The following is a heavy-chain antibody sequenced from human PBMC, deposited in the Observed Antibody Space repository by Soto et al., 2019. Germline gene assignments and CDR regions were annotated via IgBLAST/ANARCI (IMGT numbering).Heavy chain of an antibody. Sequence: ASVKVSSKASGYTFTGYYMHWVRQAPGQGLEWMGWINPNSGGTNYAQKFQGRVTMTRDTSISTAYMELSRLRSDDTAVYYCARDLGYCSGGSCYYYYGMDVWGQGTTVTVSS. CDR3: ARDLGYCSGGSCYYYYGMDV. V-gene: IGHV1-2*02. J-gene: IGHJ6*02. CDR2: INPNSGGT. D-gene: IGHD2-15*01. CDR1: GYTFTGYY.